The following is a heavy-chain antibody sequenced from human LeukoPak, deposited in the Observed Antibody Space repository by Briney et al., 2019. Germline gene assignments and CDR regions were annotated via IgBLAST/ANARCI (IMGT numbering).Heavy chain of an antibody. CDR1: GFTFSSYE. D-gene: IGHD2-15*01. V-gene: IGHV3-48*03. J-gene: IGHJ5*02. CDR3: GGSLLWCGSCYFRWFDP. Sequence: GGSLRLSCAASGFTFSSYEMNWVRQAPGKGLEWVSYISSSGSTIYYADSVKGRFTISRDNAKNSLYLQMNSLRAEDTAVYYLGGSLLWCGSCYFRWFDPWGQGTLVTVSS. CDR2: ISSSGSTI.